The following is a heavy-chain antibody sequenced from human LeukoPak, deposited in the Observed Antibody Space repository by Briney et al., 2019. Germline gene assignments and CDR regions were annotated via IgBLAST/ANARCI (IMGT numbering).Heavy chain of an antibody. CDR1: GFTFSSYA. V-gene: IGHV3-23*01. CDR3: ANLKSWLLLSAAFDI. D-gene: IGHD3-9*01. Sequence: GGSLRLSCAAPGFTFSSYAMSWVRQAPGKGLEWVSAISGSGGSTYYADSVKGRFTISRDNSKNTLYLQMNSLRAEDTAVYYCANLKSWLLLSAAFDIWGQGTMVTVSS. J-gene: IGHJ3*02. CDR2: ISGSGGST.